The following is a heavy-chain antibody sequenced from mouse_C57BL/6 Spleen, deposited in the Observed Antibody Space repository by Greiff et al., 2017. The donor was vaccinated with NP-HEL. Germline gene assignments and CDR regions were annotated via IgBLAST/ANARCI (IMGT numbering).Heavy chain of an antibody. Sequence: EVKLMESGPELVKPGASVKISCKASGYTFTDYYMNWVKQSHGKSLEWIGDINPNNGGTSYNQKFKGKATLTVDKSSSTAYMELRSLTSEDSAVYYCARTYDGYYVFAYWGQGTLVTVSA. CDR2: INPNNGGT. CDR3: ARTYDGYYVFAY. J-gene: IGHJ3*01. CDR1: GYTFTDYY. D-gene: IGHD2-3*01. V-gene: IGHV1-26*01.